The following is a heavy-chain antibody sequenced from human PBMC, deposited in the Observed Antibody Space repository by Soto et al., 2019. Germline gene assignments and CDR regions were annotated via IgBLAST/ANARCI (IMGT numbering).Heavy chain of an antibody. Sequence: GGSLRPACAASGFTLRKYALSWVHQAPGKGMEWVSTIAGTGTCTYFADSVKGRFTISRDNSRNTLYLQLNSLRAEDTAVYYCAKSQRPQWVPSKAFDSWGQRALGTVSS. J-gene: IGHJ4*02. V-gene: IGHV3-23*01. CDR3: AKSQRPQWVPSKAFDS. CDR1: GFTLRKYA. CDR2: IAGTGTCT. D-gene: IGHD6-19*01.